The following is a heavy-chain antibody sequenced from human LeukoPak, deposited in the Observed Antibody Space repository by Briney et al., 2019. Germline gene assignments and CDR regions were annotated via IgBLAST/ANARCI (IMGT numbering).Heavy chain of an antibody. J-gene: IGHJ5*02. CDR1: GYTFTSYG. CDR3: ARVLLGFGWFDP. D-gene: IGHD3-10*02. Sequence: ASVKVSCKASGYTFTSYGISWVRQAPGQGLEWMGWISAYNGNTNYAQKLQGRVTMTTDTSTSAAYMELRSLRSDDTAVYYCARVLLGFGWFDPWGQGTLVTVSS. V-gene: IGHV1-18*01. CDR2: ISAYNGNT.